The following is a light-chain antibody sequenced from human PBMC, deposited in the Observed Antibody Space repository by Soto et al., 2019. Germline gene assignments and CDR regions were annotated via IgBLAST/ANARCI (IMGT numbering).Light chain of an antibody. V-gene: IGKV1-12*01. CDR2: AAS. J-gene: IGKJ3*01. CDR1: HSINSH. Sequence: DIQLTQSPSSLSASEGDTVTITCRASHSINSHLNWYQQKSGEAPKFLIYAASSLQSGVPSRFSGSGSGTDFTLTISSLQPEDFATYYCQQANSFPPTFGPGTKVDIK. CDR3: QQANSFPPT.